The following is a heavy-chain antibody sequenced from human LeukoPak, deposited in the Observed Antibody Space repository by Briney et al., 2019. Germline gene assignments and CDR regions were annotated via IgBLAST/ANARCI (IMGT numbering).Heavy chain of an antibody. J-gene: IGHJ6*02. D-gene: IGHD3-3*01. CDR3: ARDRYYDFWSGYYWPYYYGMDV. Sequence: GASVKVSCKASGGTFSSYAISWVRQAPGQGLEWMGGIISIFGTANYAQKFQGRVTITADESTSTAYMELSSLRSEDTAVYYCARDRYYDFWSGYYWPYYYGMDVWGQGTTVTVSS. V-gene: IGHV1-69*13. CDR2: IISIFGTA. CDR1: GGTFSSYA.